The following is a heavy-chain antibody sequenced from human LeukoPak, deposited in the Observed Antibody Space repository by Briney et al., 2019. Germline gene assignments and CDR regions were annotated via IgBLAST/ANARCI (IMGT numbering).Heavy chain of an antibody. CDR3: ARGRLPLDAFDI. CDR1: GYTFTSYY. CDR2: INPSGGST. V-gene: IGHV1-46*01. J-gene: IGHJ3*02. D-gene: IGHD3-10*01. Sequence: GASVKVSCKASGYTFTSYYMHWVRQAPGQGLEWMGIINPSGGSTSYAQKFQGRVTMTRDMSKSTVYMELSSLRAEDTAGYYCARGRLPLDAFDIWGQGTMVTVSS.